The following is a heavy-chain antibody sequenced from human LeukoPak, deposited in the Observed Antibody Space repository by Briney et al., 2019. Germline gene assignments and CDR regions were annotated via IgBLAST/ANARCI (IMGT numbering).Heavy chain of an antibody. CDR3: AKDEAGATGLFYYGMDV. J-gene: IGHJ6*02. CDR2: ISWNSGSI. CDR1: GFTFDDYA. D-gene: IGHD1-26*01. V-gene: IGHV3-9*01. Sequence: GGSLRLSRAASGFTFDDYAMHWVRQAPGKGLEWVSGISWNSGSIGYADSVKGRFTISRDNAKNSLYLQMNSLRAEDTALYYCAKDEAGATGLFYYGMDVWGQGTTVTVSS.